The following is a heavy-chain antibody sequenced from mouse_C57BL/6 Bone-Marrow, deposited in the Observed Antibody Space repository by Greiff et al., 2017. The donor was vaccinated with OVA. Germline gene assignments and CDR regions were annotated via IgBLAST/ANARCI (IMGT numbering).Heavy chain of an antibody. V-gene: IGHV1-18*01. Sequence: EVQLQESGPELVKPGASVKIPCKASGYTFTDYNMDWVKQSHGKSLEWIGDINPNNGGTIYNQKFKGKATLTVDKSSSTAYMELRSLTSEDTAVYYCARKLTGLYYAMDYWGQGTSVTVSS. CDR3: ARKLTGLYYAMDY. CDR2: INPNNGGT. CDR1: GYTFTDYN. D-gene: IGHD4-1*01. J-gene: IGHJ4*01.